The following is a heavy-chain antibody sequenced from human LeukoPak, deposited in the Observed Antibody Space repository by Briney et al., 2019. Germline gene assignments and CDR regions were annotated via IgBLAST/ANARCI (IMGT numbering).Heavy chain of an antibody. V-gene: IGHV4-39*07. CDR1: GGSISSSSYY. CDR3: ARELDYMDV. D-gene: IGHD1-1*01. CDR2: IYYSGST. Sequence: PSETLSLTCTVSGGSISSSSYYWGWIRQPPGKGLEWIGNIYYSGSTYYNPSLKSRVTISVDTSKNQFSLKLSSVTAADTAVYYCARELDYMDVWGKGTTVTVSS. J-gene: IGHJ6*03.